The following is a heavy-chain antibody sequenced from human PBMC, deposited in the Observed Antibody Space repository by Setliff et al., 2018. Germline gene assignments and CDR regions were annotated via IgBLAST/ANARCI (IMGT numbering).Heavy chain of an antibody. J-gene: IGHJ4*02. Sequence: SVKVSCKASGGTFSSYAISWVRQAPGQGLEWMGGIIPILGIANYAQKFQGRVTITADESTSTAYMELSSLRSEDTAVYYCARDPGGSGSYSASIGDHGLCYWGQGTLVTVSS. CDR2: IIPILGIA. CDR1: GGTFSSYA. CDR3: ARDPGGSGSYSASIGDHGLCY. D-gene: IGHD3-10*01. V-gene: IGHV1-69*10.